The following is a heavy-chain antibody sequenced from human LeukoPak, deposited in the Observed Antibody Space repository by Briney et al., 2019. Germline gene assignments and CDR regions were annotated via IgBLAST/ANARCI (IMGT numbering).Heavy chain of an antibody. CDR3: AKGGAGDY. CDR2: ISYDGSNK. D-gene: IGHD1-26*01. V-gene: IGHV3-30*18. CDR1: GFTFSSYG. Sequence: GGSLRLSCAASGFTFSSYGMHWVRQAPGKGLEWVAVISYDGSNKYYADSVKGRFTISRDNSKNTLYLQMNSLRAEDTAVYHCAKGGAGDYWGQGTLVTVSS. J-gene: IGHJ4*02.